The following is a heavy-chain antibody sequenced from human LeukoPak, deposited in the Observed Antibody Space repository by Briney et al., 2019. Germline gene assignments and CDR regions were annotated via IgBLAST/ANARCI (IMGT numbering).Heavy chain of an antibody. J-gene: IGHJ2*01. CDR1: GFTVSSNY. D-gene: IGHD3/OR15-3a*01. Sequence: GGSLRLSCAASGFTVSSNYMSWVRQAPGKGLEWVSVIYSGGSTYYADSVKGRFTISRDNSKNTLYLQMNSLRAEDTAVYYCARGAGGLGNWYFDLWGRGTLVTVSS. CDR3: ARGAGGLGNWYFDL. V-gene: IGHV3-53*01. CDR2: IYSGGST.